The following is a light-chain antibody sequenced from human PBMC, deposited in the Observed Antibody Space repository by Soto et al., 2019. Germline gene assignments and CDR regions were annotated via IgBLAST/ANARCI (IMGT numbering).Light chain of an antibody. Sequence: DIQLTQSPSFLSASVGDRVTITCRASQGIRGNLAWYQQKTGKDPKVLISAASSLQSGVPSRFSGSGSGTEFSLTISCLQPEDFATYYFQQRNDYPLTFGGGNKVEIK. CDR2: AAS. J-gene: IGKJ4*01. CDR1: QGIRGN. V-gene: IGKV1-9*01. CDR3: QQRNDYPLT.